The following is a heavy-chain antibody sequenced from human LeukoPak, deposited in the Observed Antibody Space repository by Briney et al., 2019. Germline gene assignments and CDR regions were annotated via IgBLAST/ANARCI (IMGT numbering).Heavy chain of an antibody. J-gene: IGHJ5*02. CDR3: ARSSELRYFGMMWWFDP. V-gene: IGHV4-39*07. Sequence: PSETLSLTCTVSGGSISSGSYFWSWLRQPPGKGLEWIGEINHSGSTNYNPSLRSRVTISVDTSKNQFSLKLSSVNAAGTAVYYCARSSELRYFGMMWWFDPWGQGTLVTVST. CDR1: GGSISSGSYF. D-gene: IGHD3-9*01. CDR2: INHSGST.